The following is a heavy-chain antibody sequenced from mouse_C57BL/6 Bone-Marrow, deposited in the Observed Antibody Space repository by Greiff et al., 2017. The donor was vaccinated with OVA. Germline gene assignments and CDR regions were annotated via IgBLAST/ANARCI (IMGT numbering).Heavy chain of an antibody. CDR1: GYTFTSYW. V-gene: IGHV1-61*01. D-gene: IGHD3-2*02. Sequence: QVQLQQPGAELVRPGSSVKLSCKASGYTFTSYWMDWVKQRPGHGLEWIGNIYPSDSETHYNQKFKDKATLTVDKSSSTAYMQLSSLTSEDSAVYYCARVRPYWYFDVWGTGTTVTVSS. CDR3: ARVRPYWYFDV. J-gene: IGHJ1*03. CDR2: IYPSDSET.